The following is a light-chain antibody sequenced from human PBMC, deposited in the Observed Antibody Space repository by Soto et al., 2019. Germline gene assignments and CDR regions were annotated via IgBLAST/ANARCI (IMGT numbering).Light chain of an antibody. CDR1: SSDVGSYNY. Sequence: QSVLTQPVSVSGSPGQSITISCTGTSSDVGSYNYVSWYQQHPDKAPKLMIYDVSNRPSGVSNRFSGSKSGNTASLTISGLQAEDEADYYCSSFTSSNTVVFGGGTKLTVL. CDR3: SSFTSSNTVV. V-gene: IGLV2-14*03. CDR2: DVS. J-gene: IGLJ3*02.